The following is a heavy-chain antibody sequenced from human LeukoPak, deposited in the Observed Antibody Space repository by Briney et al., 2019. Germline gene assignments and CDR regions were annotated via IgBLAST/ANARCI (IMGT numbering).Heavy chain of an antibody. J-gene: IGHJ4*02. CDR1: GFTFRNYG. V-gene: IGHV3-30*18. D-gene: IGHD6-19*01. CDR2: ISYDGSNK. CDR3: AKDRGSSGPFDY. Sequence: GRSLRLSCAASGFTFRNYGMQWVRQAPGKGLEWVAVISYDGSNKYYADSVKGRFTISRDNSKNTLYLQMNSLRAEDTAVYYCAKDRGSSGPFDYWGQGTLVTVSS.